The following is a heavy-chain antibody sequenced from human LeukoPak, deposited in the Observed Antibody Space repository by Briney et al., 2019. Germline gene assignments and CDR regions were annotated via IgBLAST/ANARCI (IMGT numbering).Heavy chain of an antibody. D-gene: IGHD3-22*01. J-gene: IGHJ4*02. CDR2: ISYDGSNK. Sequence: GGSLRLSCAASGFTFSSYAMHWVRQAPGKGLEWVAVISYDGSNKYYADSVKGRFTIFRDNSENTLYLQMSSLRAEDPAVYYCARGWYGPLDSSGYYRGFDYWGQGTLVTVSS. CDR3: ARGWYGPLDSSGYYRGFDY. V-gene: IGHV3-30-3*01. CDR1: GFTFSSYA.